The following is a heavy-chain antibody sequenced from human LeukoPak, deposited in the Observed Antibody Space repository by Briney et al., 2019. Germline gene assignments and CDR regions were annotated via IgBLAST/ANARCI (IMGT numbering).Heavy chain of an antibody. CDR3: ARHPAYYSNYNFDY. J-gene: IGHJ4*02. D-gene: IGHD4-11*01. CDR1: GGSISSSSYY. Sequence: SETLSLTCTVSGGSISSSSYYWGWIRQPPGKGLEWIGSIYYSGSTNYNPSLKSRVTISVDTSKNQFSLKLSSVTAADTAVYYCARHPAYYSNYNFDYWGQGTLVTVSS. CDR2: IYYSGST. V-gene: IGHV4-39*01.